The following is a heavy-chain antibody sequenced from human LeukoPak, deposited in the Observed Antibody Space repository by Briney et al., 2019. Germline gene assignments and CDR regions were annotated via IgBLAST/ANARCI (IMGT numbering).Heavy chain of an antibody. Sequence: ASVNVSFTASGYTFTIYAMNWVRQAPGQGLEWMGWINTNTGNPTYAQGFTGRFVFSLDTSVSTAYLQISSLKAEDTAVYYCARDGGSWPFDYWGQGTLVTVSS. CDR1: GYTFTIYA. J-gene: IGHJ4*02. CDR3: ARDGGSWPFDY. D-gene: IGHD3-16*01. V-gene: IGHV7-4-1*02. CDR2: INTNTGNP.